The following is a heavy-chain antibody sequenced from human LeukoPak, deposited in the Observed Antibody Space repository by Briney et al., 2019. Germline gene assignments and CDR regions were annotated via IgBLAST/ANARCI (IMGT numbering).Heavy chain of an antibody. CDR2: IRYDGSNK. D-gene: IGHD2-2*01. CDR3: AKGKDCSSTSCYPYYYYYYYMDV. Sequence: GGSLRLSCAASGFTFSNYGMHWVRQAPGKGLEWVASIRYDGSNKYYADSVKGRFTISRDNSKNTLYLQMNSLRAEDTAVYYCAKGKDCSSTSCYPYYYYYYYMDVWGKGTTVTVSS. V-gene: IGHV3-30*02. CDR1: GFTFSNYG. J-gene: IGHJ6*03.